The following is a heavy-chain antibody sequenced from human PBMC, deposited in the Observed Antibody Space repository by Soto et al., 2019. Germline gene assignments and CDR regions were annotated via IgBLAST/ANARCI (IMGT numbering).Heavy chain of an antibody. V-gene: IGHV3-15*01. Sequence: EVQLVESGGGLVKPGGSLRLSCAASGFTFSNAWMSWVRQAPGKGLEWVGRIKSKTDGGTTDYAAPVKGRFTISRDDSKNTLYLQMNSLKTEDTAVYYCTTREKVLELYGMDVWGQGTTVTVSS. D-gene: IGHD1-7*01. CDR2: IKSKTDGGTT. J-gene: IGHJ6*02. CDR1: GFTFSNAW. CDR3: TTREKVLELYGMDV.